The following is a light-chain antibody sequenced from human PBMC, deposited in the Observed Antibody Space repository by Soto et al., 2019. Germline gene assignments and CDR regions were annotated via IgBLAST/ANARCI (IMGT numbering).Light chain of an antibody. CDR1: QNLLHRSNYKNY. CDR2: WGS. Sequence: DVVLTQSPDSLAVSLGERATITCKSSQNLLHRSNYKNYLAWYQQKPGQPLKKIIHWGSVRYYGVSDRFSGSGSATDFTLTISSLQVEDVAVYYCHQYYTLPLTFGGGTKVDIK. V-gene: IGKV4-1*01. CDR3: HQYYTLPLT. J-gene: IGKJ4*01.